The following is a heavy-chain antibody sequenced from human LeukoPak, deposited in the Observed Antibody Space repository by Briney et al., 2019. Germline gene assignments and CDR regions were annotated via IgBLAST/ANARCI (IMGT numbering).Heavy chain of an antibody. CDR1: GFTFSSYS. V-gene: IGHV3-13*01. Sequence: PGGSLRLSCAASGFTFSSYSMNWVRQATGKGLEWVSAIGTAGDTYYPGSVKGRFTISRENAKNSLYLQMNSLRAGDTAVYYCARGVVVIAGGLSNAFDIWGQGTMVTVSS. J-gene: IGHJ3*02. CDR2: IGTAGDT. CDR3: ARGVVVIAGGLSNAFDI. D-gene: IGHD2-21*01.